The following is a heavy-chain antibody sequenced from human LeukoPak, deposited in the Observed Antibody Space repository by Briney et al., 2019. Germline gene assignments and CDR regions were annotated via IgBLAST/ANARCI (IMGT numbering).Heavy chain of an antibody. D-gene: IGHD3-10*01. J-gene: IGHJ3*02. CDR2: IGTAGDT. V-gene: IGHV3-13*01. CDR3: ARNEYYYGSGRSAFDI. Sequence: GGSLRLSCAASGFTFSSYDMHWVRHATGKGLEWVSAIGTAGDTYYPGSVKGRFTISRENAKNSLYLQMNSLRAGDTAVYYCARNEYYYGSGRSAFDIWGQGTMVTVSS. CDR1: GFTFSSYD.